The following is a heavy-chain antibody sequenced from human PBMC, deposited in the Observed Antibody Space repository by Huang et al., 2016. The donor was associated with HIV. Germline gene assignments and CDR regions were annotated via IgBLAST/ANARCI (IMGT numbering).Heavy chain of an antibody. V-gene: IGHV4-39*01. CDR2: IYYCGTT. Sequence: QLQLQESGPGLVKPSETLSLTCSVSGGSISSSSYYWGWIRQPPGKGLEWIGSIYYCGTTYYNPSRKSRVTISVDTSKNQFSLKLSSVTAADTAVYYCAGQGRIVGIPAAPLRFDPWGQGTLVSVSS. J-gene: IGHJ5*02. D-gene: IGHD6-13*01. CDR3: AGQGRIVGIPAAPLRFDP. CDR1: GGSISSSSYY.